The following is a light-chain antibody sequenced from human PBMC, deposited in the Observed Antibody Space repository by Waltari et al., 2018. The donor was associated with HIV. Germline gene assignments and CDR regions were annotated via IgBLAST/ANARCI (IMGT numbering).Light chain of an antibody. J-gene: IGLJ2*01. CDR3: CSYAGNTIYVV. CDR2: GRY. CDR1: SNNFGNYNL. Sequence: QSALTQPASVYGHLGLSITIPCPGNSNNFGNYNLVSWYQHLPGKDPRLISEGRYNRPSGVSNRFSGSKAGITASLTISGLQAEDEPDYYCCSYAGNTIYVVFGGGTKVTVL. V-gene: IGLV2-23*01.